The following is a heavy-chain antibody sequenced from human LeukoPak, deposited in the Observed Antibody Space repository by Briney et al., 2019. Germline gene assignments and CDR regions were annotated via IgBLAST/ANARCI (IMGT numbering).Heavy chain of an antibody. D-gene: IGHD5-24*01. Sequence: SETLSLTCTVSGGSLSNYYWSWIRQSPGKGLTWIGYIYRSGTTNYNPSLKSRLTISVDTSNKQLFFRLIYVTTADTAVVYCARHGVGYNTLGYWGQGTLVTVSS. CDR1: GGSLSNYY. V-gene: IGHV4-59*08. CDR2: IYRSGTT. J-gene: IGHJ4*02. CDR3: ARHGVGYNTLGY.